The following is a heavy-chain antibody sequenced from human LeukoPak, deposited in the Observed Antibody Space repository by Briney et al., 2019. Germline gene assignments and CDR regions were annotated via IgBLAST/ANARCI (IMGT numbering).Heavy chain of an antibody. CDR2: LNPQSGNT. Sequence: ASVKLSCKAFEYTFITYDIIWVRQAAGQGLEGMGWLNPQSGNTGFTANFQGRVTLTMDSSISTAYMELRSLRFDDTAVYYCARGPWFRSLLGYCADGVCYPGYWGQGTLVTVSS. D-gene: IGHD2-8*01. CDR1: EYTFITYD. CDR3: ARGPWFRSLLGYCADGVCYPGY. J-gene: IGHJ4*02. V-gene: IGHV1-8*01.